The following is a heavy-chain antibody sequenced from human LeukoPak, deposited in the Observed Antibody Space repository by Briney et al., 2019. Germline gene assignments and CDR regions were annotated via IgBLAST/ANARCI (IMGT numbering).Heavy chain of an antibody. CDR3: ARSGSSWRYYFDY. D-gene: IGHD2-15*01. V-gene: IGHV4-31*11. CDR2: IYYSGST. Sequence: SQTLSPTCAVSGGSISSGGYYWSWIRQHPGKGLEWIGYIYYSGSTYYNPSLKSRVTISVDTSKNQFSLKLSSVTAADTAVYYCARSGSSWRYYFDYWGQGTLVTVSS. CDR1: GGSISSGGYY. J-gene: IGHJ4*02.